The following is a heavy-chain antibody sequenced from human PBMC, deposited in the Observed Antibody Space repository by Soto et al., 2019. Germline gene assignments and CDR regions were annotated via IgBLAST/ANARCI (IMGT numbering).Heavy chain of an antibody. V-gene: IGHV4-39*01. Sequence: IRQPPGKGLEWIGSIYYSGSTYYNPSLKSRVTISVDTSKNQFSLKLSSVTAADTAVYYCASGPYDSSGYYYWDFDYWGQGTLVTVSS. D-gene: IGHD3-22*01. CDR2: IYYSGST. CDR3: ASGPYDSSGYYYWDFDY. J-gene: IGHJ4*02.